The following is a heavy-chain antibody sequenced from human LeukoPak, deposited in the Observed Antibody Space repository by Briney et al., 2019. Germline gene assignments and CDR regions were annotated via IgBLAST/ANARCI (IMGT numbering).Heavy chain of an antibody. D-gene: IGHD2-2*01. CDR2: INHSGST. Sequence: SETLSLTCAVYGGSFSGYYWSWIRQPPGKGLEGIGEINHSGSTNYNPSLKSRVTISVDTSKNQFSLKLSSVTAADTAVYYCARGRYCSSTRCSDIYYGMDVWGKGTTVTVSS. CDR3: ARGRYCSSTRCSDIYYGMDV. CDR1: GGSFSGYY. J-gene: IGHJ6*04. V-gene: IGHV4-34*01.